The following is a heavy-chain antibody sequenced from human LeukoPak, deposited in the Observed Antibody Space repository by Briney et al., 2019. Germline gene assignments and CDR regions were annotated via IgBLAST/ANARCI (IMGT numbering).Heavy chain of an antibody. CDR3: AKKWLGRYFDI. J-gene: IGHJ3*02. Sequence: GGSLRLSCAASGFTFDSYDMTWVRQSPGKGLEWVSSISGGGEATYYADSVKGRFTVSRDNSNHSLYLQMNSLRADDTAVYYCAKKWLGRYFDIWGQGTMVTVSS. V-gene: IGHV3-23*01. CDR2: ISGGGEAT. CDR1: GFTFDSYD. D-gene: IGHD6-19*01.